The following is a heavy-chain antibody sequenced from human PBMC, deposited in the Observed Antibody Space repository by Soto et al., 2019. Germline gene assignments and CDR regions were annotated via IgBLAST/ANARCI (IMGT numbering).Heavy chain of an antibody. D-gene: IGHD3-22*01. CDR2: INPNSGGT. CDR3: ARGDFDSSANYYAGWFDP. Sequence: QVQLVQSGAEVKKPGASVKVSCKASVYTFTAYYMHWLRQAPGQGLEWMGWINPNSGGTKYAQKFQGRVTMTNDTSISTAYMELSRLGSDDTAVYYCARGDFDSSANYYAGWFDPWGQGTLVTVSS. V-gene: IGHV1-2*02. CDR1: VYTFTAYY. J-gene: IGHJ5*02.